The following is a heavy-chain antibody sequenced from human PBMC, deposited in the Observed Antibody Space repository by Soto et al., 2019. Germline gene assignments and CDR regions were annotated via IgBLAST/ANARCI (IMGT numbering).Heavy chain of an antibody. CDR3: ARVDSSSWFDY. V-gene: IGHV1-69*02. J-gene: IGHJ4*02. Sequence: GASVKVSCKASGGTFSSYTISWVRQAPGQGLEWMGRIIPILGIANYAQKFQGRVTITADKSTSTAYMELSSLRSEDTAVYYCARVDSSSWFDYWGQGTLVTVSS. CDR2: IIPILGIA. CDR1: GGTFSSYT. D-gene: IGHD6-13*01.